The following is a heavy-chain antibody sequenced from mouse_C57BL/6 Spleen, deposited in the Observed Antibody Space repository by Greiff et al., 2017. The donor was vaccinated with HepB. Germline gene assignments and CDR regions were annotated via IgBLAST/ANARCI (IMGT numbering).Heavy chain of an antibody. CDR2: IDPSDSYT. CDR3: ARGRVFDY. CDR1: GYTFTSYW. Sequence: VQLQQPGAELVRPGTSVKLSCKASGYTFTSYWMHWVKQRPGQGLEWIGVIDPSDSYTNYNQKFTGKATLTVDTSSSTAYMQLSSLTSEESAVYYCARGRVFDYWGQGTTLTVSS. J-gene: IGHJ2*01. V-gene: IGHV1-59*01.